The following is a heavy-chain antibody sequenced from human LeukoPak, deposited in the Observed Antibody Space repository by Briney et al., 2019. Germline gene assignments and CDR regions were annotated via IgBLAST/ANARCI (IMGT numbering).Heavy chain of an antibody. Sequence: GGSLRLSCAASGFTFSNYAVAWVXXVPGKGLEWVSVISDRGSTIFYADAVKCRFTISRDNSKNTLYLQMHSLRAEDTALYYCAKEGXDCGGDCYGVFDYWGRGTLVTVSS. D-gene: IGHD2-21*02. CDR3: AKEGXDCGGDCYGVFDY. J-gene: IGHJ4*02. CDR2: ISDRGSTI. CDR1: GFTFSNYA. V-gene: IGHV3-23*01.